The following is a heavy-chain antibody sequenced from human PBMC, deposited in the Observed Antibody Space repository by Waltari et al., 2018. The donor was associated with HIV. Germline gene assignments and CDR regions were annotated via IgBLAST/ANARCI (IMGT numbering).Heavy chain of an antibody. CDR2: IWYEGDNK. Sequence: QVQLVESGGGVVQPGRSLRLSCAASGFTFSNFAMHWVRQAPGKGLGGVGVIWYEGDNKYYADSVKGRFTISRDNSKNTLYLQMNSLRVEDTAVYYCARGGYYYDISGYYHYWGQGTLVTVSS. J-gene: IGHJ4*02. D-gene: IGHD3-22*01. V-gene: IGHV3-33*01. CDR1: GFTFSNFA. CDR3: ARGGYYYDISGYYHY.